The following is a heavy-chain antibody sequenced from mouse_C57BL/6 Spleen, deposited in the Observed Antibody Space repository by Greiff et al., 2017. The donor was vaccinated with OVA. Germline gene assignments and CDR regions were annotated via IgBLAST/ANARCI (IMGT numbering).Heavy chain of an antibody. D-gene: IGHD3-2*02. V-gene: IGHV1-50*01. Sequence: QVQLQQPGAELVKPGASVKLSCKASGYTFTSYWMQWVKQRPGQGLEWIGEIDPSDSYTNYNQKFKGKATLTEDTSSSTAYMQLSSLTSEDSAVYYCARGGQLRLQYFDYWGQGTTRTVSS. J-gene: IGHJ2*01. CDR3: ARGGQLRLQYFDY. CDR1: GYTFTSYW. CDR2: IDPSDSYT.